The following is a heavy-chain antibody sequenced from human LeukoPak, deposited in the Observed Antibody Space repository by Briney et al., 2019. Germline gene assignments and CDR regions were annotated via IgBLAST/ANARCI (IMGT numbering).Heavy chain of an antibody. CDR2: ISSSRNSI. CDR1: GFTFSSYR. Sequence: VGSLRLSCAASGFTFSSYRMNWVPQAPGRGREWVSYISSSRNSIYYADSVKGRFTISRDNAKDSLYLQMNSLRDEDTAVYYCARDLTGDWDYWGQGTVVTVSS. D-gene: IGHD7-27*01. CDR3: ARDLTGDWDY. J-gene: IGHJ4*02. V-gene: IGHV3-48*02.